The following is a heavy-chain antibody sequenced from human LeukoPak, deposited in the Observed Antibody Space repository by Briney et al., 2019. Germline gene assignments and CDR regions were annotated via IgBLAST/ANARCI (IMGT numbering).Heavy chain of an antibody. CDR3: ASHQSRQDAFDI. J-gene: IGHJ3*02. CDR1: GGSISSSSYY. Sequence: SETLSLTCTVSGGSISSSSYYWGWIRQPPGKGLEWIGSIYYSGSTYYNPSLKSRVTISVDTSKNQFSLKLSSVTAADTAVYYCASHQSRQDAFDIWGQGTMVTVPS. CDR2: IYYSGST. V-gene: IGHV4-39*01.